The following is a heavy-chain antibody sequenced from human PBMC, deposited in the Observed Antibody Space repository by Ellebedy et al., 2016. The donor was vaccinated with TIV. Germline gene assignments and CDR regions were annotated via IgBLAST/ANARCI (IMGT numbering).Heavy chain of an antibody. Sequence: GESLKISCAASGFTFSSYAMSWVRQAPGKGLEWVAVIWYDGSNKYYADSVRGRFTISRDNAKNTLYLQMSSLRAEDTAVYYCVKDFNPLTIQDFDYWGQGTLVTVSS. V-gene: IGHV3-33*03. J-gene: IGHJ4*02. CDR1: GFTFSSYA. CDR3: VKDFNPLTIQDFDY. CDR2: IWYDGSNK. D-gene: IGHD1-14*01.